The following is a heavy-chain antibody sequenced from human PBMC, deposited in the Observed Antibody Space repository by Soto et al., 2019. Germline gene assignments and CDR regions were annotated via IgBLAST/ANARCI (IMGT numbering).Heavy chain of an antibody. J-gene: IGHJ1*01. V-gene: IGHV3-21*01. D-gene: IGHD2-15*01. CDR2: ISSSSSYI. Sequence: EVQLVESGGGLVKPGGSLRLSCAASGFTFSSYSMNWVRQAPGKGLEWVSSISSSSSYIYYADSVKGRFTISRDNAKNSLYLQMNSLRAGDTAVYYCARVEKYCRGGSCYRGYFQHWGQGTLVTVSS. CDR3: ARVEKYCRGGSCYRGYFQH. CDR1: GFTFSSYS.